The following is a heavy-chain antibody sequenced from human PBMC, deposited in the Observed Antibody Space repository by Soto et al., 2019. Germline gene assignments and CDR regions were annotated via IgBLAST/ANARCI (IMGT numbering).Heavy chain of an antibody. Sequence: SETLSLTCTVSGDSISTFYWSWIRQPPGKGLEWIGYIYYSGSTNYNPSLKSQVIISVDTSKNQFSLKLSSVTAADTAVYFCARVRSNLFDYWGQGTLVTVSS. CDR3: ARVRSNLFDY. D-gene: IGHD3-3*01. CDR2: IYYSGST. CDR1: GDSISTFY. J-gene: IGHJ4*02. V-gene: IGHV4-59*01.